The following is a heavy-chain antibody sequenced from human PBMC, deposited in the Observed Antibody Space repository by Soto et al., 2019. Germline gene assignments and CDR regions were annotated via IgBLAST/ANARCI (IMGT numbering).Heavy chain of an antibody. D-gene: IGHD3-10*01. CDR2: IWYDGNNK. Sequence: QVQLVESGGGVVQPGTSLRLSCVASGFIFSTSGMHWFRQAPGKGLEWVAYIWYDGNNKHYADSVKGRFTISRDNSKNTLFLQMISLRADDTAVYSCARDGVGVQGLIITADYWGQGTLVTVSS. J-gene: IGHJ4*02. CDR3: ARDGVGVQGLIITADY. V-gene: IGHV3-33*01. CDR1: GFIFSTSG.